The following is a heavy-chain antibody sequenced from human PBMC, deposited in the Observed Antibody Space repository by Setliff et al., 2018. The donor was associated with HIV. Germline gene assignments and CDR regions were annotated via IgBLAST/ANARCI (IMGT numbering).Heavy chain of an antibody. J-gene: IGHJ3*01. CDR3: VRGGAIPEGDVFDV. V-gene: IGHV4-34*01. CDR2: INHSGST. CDR1: GGSFSGYY. Sequence: SETLSLTCAVYGGSFSGYYWSWIRQPPGKGLEWIGEINHSGSTNYNPSLKSRVTISVDTSKKQFSLKLTAVTAADTALYYCVRGGAIPEGDVFDVWSLGKLVTVSS.